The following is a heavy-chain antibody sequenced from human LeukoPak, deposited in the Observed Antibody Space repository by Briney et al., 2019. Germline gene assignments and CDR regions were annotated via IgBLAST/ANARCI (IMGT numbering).Heavy chain of an antibody. V-gene: IGHV3-7*01. CDR1: GFTFTNYW. Sequence: GGSLRLSCAASGFTFTNYWMSWVHQAPGKGLEWVANIKQDGSEKYYVDSVEGRFTISRDNAKNSLSLQMNSLSGEDTAVYYCVRALGSSYADYWGQGTLVTVSS. D-gene: IGHD6-6*01. J-gene: IGHJ4*02. CDR3: VRALGSSYADY. CDR2: IKQDGSEK.